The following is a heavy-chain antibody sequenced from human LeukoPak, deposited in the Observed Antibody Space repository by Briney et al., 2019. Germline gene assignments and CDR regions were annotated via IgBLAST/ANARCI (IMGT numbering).Heavy chain of an antibody. J-gene: IGHJ5*02. CDR1: GGSISSSRYY. CDR2: IYYSGST. D-gene: IGHD2-21*02. CDR3: ARVVTARNWFDP. Sequence: SETLSPTCTVPGGSISSSRYYWGWIRQPPGKGLEWIGSIYYSGSTYYNPSLKSRVTISVDTSKNQFSLKLSSVTAADTAVYYCARVVTARNWFDPWGQGTLVTVSS. V-gene: IGHV4-39*01.